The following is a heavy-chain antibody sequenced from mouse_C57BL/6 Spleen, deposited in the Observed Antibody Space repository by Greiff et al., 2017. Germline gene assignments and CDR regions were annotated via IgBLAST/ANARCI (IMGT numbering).Heavy chain of an antibody. D-gene: IGHD3-3*01. CDR2: INPNNGGT. CDR3: ARGDVGGY. Sequence: EVQLQQSGPELVKPGASVKISCKASGYTFTDYYMNWVKQSHGKSLEWIGDINPNNGGTSYNQKFKGKATLTVDKSSSTAYMELRSLTSEDSAVYYCARGDVGGYWGQGTTLTVSS. V-gene: IGHV1-26*01. J-gene: IGHJ2*01. CDR1: GYTFTDYY.